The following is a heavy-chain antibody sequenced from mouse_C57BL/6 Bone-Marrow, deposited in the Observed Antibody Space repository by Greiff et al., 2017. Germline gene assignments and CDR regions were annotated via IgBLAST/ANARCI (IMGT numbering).Heavy chain of an antibody. Sequence: EVQLQQSGAELVRPGASVKLSCTASGFNINDDYMHWVKQRPEQGLEWIGWIDPENGDTEYDSKFQGKATITADTSSNTAYLQLSSLTSEDTAVYYCTTVVFYGSSFPFAYWGQGTLVTVSA. V-gene: IGHV14-4*01. J-gene: IGHJ3*01. CDR1: GFNINDDY. CDR3: TTVVFYGSSFPFAY. D-gene: IGHD1-1*01. CDR2: IDPENGDT.